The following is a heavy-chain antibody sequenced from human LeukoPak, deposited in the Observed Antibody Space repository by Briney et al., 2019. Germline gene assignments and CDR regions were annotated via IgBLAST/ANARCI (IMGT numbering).Heavy chain of an antibody. Sequence: GGSLRLSCAASGFTFSSYGMHWVRQAPGKGLEWVAVIWYDGSNKYYADSVKGRFTISRDNSKNTLYLQMNSLRAEDTAVYYCARDLERDFWSGYHTAYGMDVWGQGTTVTVSS. V-gene: IGHV3-33*01. CDR2: IWYDGSNK. CDR3: ARDLERDFWSGYHTAYGMDV. J-gene: IGHJ6*02. CDR1: GFTFSSYG. D-gene: IGHD3-3*01.